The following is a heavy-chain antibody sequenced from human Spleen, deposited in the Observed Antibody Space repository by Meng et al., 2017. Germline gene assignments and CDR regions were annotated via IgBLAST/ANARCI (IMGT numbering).Heavy chain of an antibody. CDR2: FDPEDGET. V-gene: IGHV1-24*01. J-gene: IGHJ5*02. CDR1: GYTLTELS. CDR3: ARECRVGIAAAGIPSLDWFDP. Sequence: ASVKVSCKVSGYTLTELSMHWVRQAPGKGLEWMGGFDPEDGETIYAQKFQGRVTITRDTSASTAYMELSSLRSEDTAVYYCARECRVGIAAAGIPSLDWFDPWGQGTLVAVSS. D-gene: IGHD6-13*01.